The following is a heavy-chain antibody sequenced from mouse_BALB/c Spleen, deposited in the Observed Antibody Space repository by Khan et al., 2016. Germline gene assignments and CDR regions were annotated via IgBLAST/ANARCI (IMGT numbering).Heavy chain of an antibody. Sequence: VQLQQPGPELVKPGASVKISCKASGYSFIGYFMNWVMQSHGKSLEWIGRINPYNGDTFYNQKFKGKATLTVDKSSSTAHMELRSLASEDSAVYYWARDYGSPRGAMDYWGQGTSVTVSS. V-gene: IGHV1-20*02. J-gene: IGHJ4*01. CDR3: ARDYGSPRGAMDY. CDR2: INPYNGDT. CDR1: GYSFIGYF. D-gene: IGHD1-1*01.